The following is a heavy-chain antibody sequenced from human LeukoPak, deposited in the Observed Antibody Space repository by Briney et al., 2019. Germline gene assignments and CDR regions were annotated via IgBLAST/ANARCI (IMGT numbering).Heavy chain of an antibody. CDR2: ISYDRTNK. J-gene: IGHJ4*02. CDR1: GFTFSSYG. CDR3: ATGKIEYSSPDPPGH. V-gene: IGHV3-30*03. D-gene: IGHD6-6*01. Sequence: PGGSLRLSCAASGFTFSSYGMHWVRQAPGKGLEWVAIISYDRTNKYYADSVKGRFTISRDNSKNTLYLQMNSLRAEDTAVYYCATGKIEYSSPDPPGHWGQGTLVTVSS.